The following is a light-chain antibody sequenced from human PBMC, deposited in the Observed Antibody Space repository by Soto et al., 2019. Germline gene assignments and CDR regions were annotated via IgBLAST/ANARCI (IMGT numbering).Light chain of an antibody. V-gene: IGKV2-28*01. CDR2: LGS. CDR3: MQALQTPST. CDR1: QSLLHSNGYNY. Sequence: DIVMTLSPLSLPVTPGEPASISCSSSQSLLHSNGYNYLDWYLQKPGQSPQLLIYLGSNRASGVPDRFSGSGSGTDFTLKISRVEAEDVGVYYCMQALQTPSTFGQGTRLEIK. J-gene: IGKJ5*01.